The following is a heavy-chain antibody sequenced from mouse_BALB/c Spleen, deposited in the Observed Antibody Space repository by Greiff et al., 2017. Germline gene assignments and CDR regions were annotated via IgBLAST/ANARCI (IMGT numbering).Heavy chain of an antibody. Sequence: EVKLMESGPSLVKPSQTLSLTCSVTGDSITSGYWNWIRKFPGNKLEYMGYISYSGSTYYNPSLKSRISITRDTSKNQYYLQLNSVTTEDTATYYCARWGGYDPYFDVWGAGTTVTVSS. D-gene: IGHD2-2*01. CDR2: ISYSGST. J-gene: IGHJ1*01. CDR1: GDSITSGY. V-gene: IGHV3-8*02. CDR3: ARWGGYDPYFDV.